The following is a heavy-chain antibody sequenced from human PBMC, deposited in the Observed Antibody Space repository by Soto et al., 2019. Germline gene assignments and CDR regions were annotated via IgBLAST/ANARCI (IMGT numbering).Heavy chain of an antibody. J-gene: IGHJ4*02. D-gene: IGHD6-19*01. CDR2: INTLSTAI. Sequence: PGGSLRLSCEGSGFTFTYYYMTWIRQAPGKGLEWVAYINTLSTAIYYADSVKGRFTISRDNAKNSLYLQMNGLRAEDTATYYCARRLQWQLRPLDSWGRGTLVTVSS. CDR1: GFTFTYYY. V-gene: IGHV3-11*01. CDR3: ARRLQWQLRPLDS.